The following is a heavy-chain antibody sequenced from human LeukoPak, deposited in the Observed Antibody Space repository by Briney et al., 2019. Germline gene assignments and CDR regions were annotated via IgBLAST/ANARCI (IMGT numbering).Heavy chain of an antibody. D-gene: IGHD1-26*01. V-gene: IGHV3-30-3*01. CDR3: ARVDSGSRLDY. Sequence: GGSLRLSCAASGFPFSSYAMHWVRPAPGKGLEWVAVISYDGSNKYYADSVKGRFTISRDNSKNTLYLQMNSLRAEDTAVYYCARVDSGSRLDYWGQGTLVTVSS. CDR2: ISYDGSNK. CDR1: GFPFSSYA. J-gene: IGHJ4*02.